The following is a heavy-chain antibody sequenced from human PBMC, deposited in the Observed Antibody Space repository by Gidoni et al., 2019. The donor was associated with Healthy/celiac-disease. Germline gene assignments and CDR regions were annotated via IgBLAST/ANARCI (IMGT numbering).Heavy chain of an antibody. D-gene: IGHD5-12*01. V-gene: IGHV3-23*01. CDR3: AKCPTRDGYNTELDY. CDR2: ISGSGGST. J-gene: IGHJ4*02. Sequence: EVQLLESVRGLVQTVVSLRLSCAASGFPFSRYAMSWVRQAPGKGLEWVSAISGSGGSTYYADSVKGRFTISRDNSKNTLYLQMNSLRAEDTAVYYCAKCPTRDGYNTELDYWGQGTLVTVSS. CDR1: GFPFSRYA.